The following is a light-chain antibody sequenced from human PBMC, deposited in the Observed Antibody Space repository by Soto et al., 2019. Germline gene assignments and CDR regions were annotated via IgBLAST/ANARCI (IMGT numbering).Light chain of an antibody. V-gene: IGKV1-39*01. CDR1: QSISAG. CDR2: SAS. Sequence: DIEMTQAPSSLSASVGDRVTITCRASQSISAGLAWYQHKPGIAPKPLIYSASSLQSGVPSRFSGSGSGTDFTLTISSPQAEDFATYYCQQSYNIPPTFGQGGKVDIK. J-gene: IGKJ1*01. CDR3: QQSYNIPPT.